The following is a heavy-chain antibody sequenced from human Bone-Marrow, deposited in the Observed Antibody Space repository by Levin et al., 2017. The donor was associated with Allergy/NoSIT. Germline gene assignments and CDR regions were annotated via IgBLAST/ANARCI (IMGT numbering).Heavy chain of an antibody. J-gene: IGHJ6*02. CDR3: ARVGYSGSGVLSWGGPERDHYYNYMDV. CDR1: GGSISGKP. V-gene: IGHV4-59*01. D-gene: IGHD3-10*01. CDR2: ISKTGVT. Sequence: NPSETLSLTCTVSGGSISGKPWTWIRQSPGKGLEWIGYISKTGVTDSNPTLQSRVTMSVDTSKNQLSLTLGSVTAADTAVYYCARVGYSGSGVLSWGGPERDHYYNYMDVWGHGSTVTVSS.